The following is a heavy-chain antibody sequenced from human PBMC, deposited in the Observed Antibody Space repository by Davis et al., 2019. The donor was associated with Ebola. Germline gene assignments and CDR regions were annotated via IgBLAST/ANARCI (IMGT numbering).Heavy chain of an antibody. Sequence: ASVKVSCKASGYTFTSYGISWVRQAPGQGLEWMGWISAYNGNTNYAQKLQGRVTMTTDTSTSTAYMELRSLRSEDTAIYYCARGRGHYEYSGGDYWGQGTLVIVSS. CDR3: ARGRGHYEYSGGDY. CDR2: ISAYNGNT. D-gene: IGHD2-21*01. V-gene: IGHV1-18*04. CDR1: GYTFTSYG. J-gene: IGHJ4*02.